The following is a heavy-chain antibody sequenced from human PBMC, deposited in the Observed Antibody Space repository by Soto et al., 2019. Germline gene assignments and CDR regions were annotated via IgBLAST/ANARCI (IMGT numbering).Heavy chain of an antibody. CDR2: IYYSGST. Sequence: QVQLQESGPGLVKPSETLSLTCTVSGGSISSYYWSWIRQPPGKGLEWSGYIYYSGSTNYNPSLKSRVTMSVATSKNQYALKLSSVTAADTAVYYCARHLITMVRGVMVADFDYWGQGTLVTVSS. CDR1: GGSISSYY. J-gene: IGHJ4*02. CDR3: ARHLITMVRGVMVADFDY. V-gene: IGHV4-59*08. D-gene: IGHD3-10*01.